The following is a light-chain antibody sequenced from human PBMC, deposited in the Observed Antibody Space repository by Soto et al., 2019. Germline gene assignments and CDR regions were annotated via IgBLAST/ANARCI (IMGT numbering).Light chain of an antibody. CDR3: QGYGGSQWT. CDR1: QSVSSNY. Sequence: EIVLTESPGTLSLSPGEITTLSCRASQSVSSNYLARYQQKPGQAPGLLIYVASNIATGSPDGFSDIGSGTDFTIRIRGVEPEDFAVYYCQGYGGSQWTFGQGTKVEIK. CDR2: VAS. V-gene: IGKV3-20*01. J-gene: IGKJ1*01.